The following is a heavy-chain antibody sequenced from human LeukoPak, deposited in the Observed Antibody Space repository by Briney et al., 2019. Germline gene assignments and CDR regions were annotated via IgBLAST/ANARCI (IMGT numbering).Heavy chain of an antibody. CDR1: GGSISSSNW. D-gene: IGHD6-13*01. CDR3: ARDGTGDIAAAGMGAFDI. J-gene: IGHJ3*02. V-gene: IGHV4-4*02. CDR2: IYHSGST. Sequence: PSETLSLTCAVSGGSISSSNWWSWVRQPPGKGLEWIGEIYHSGSTNYNPSLKSRVTISVDKSKNQFSLKLSSVTAADTAVYYCARDGTGDIAAAGMGAFDIWGQGTMVTVSS.